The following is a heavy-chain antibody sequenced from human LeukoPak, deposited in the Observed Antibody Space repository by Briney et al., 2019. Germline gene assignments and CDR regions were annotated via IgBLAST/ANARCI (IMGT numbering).Heavy chain of an antibody. V-gene: IGHV4-39*07. J-gene: IGHJ4*02. Sequence: NPSETLSLTCTVSGGSISSSSYYWGWIRQPPGKGLEWIGSIYYSGSTYYNPSLKSRVTISVDTSKNQFSLKLSSVTAADTAVYYCARVMVVTANLDYWGQGTLVTVSS. CDR3: ARVMVVTANLDY. D-gene: IGHD2-21*02. CDR2: IYYSGST. CDR1: GGSISSSSYY.